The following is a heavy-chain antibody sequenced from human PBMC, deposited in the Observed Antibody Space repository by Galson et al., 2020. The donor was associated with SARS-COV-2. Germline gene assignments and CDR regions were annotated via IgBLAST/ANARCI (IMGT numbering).Heavy chain of an antibody. CDR1: GYSFTSYW. D-gene: IGHD3-22*01. CDR3: ARLGFYYYDSSGYYNPAFDI. Sequence: GESLKISCKGSGYSFTSYWIGWVRQMPGKGLEWMGIIYPGDSDTRYSPSFQGQVTIPADKSISTAYLQWSSLKASDTAMYYCARLGFYYYDSSGYYNPAFDIWGQGTMVTVSS. J-gene: IGHJ3*02. V-gene: IGHV5-51*01. CDR2: IYPGDSDT.